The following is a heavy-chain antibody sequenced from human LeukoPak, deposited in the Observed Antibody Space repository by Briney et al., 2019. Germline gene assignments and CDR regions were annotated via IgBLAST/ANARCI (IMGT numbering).Heavy chain of an antibody. D-gene: IGHD6-13*01. CDR1: GFTFSSYA. CDR3: AKVLPFDKAAVGWKGAFDI. V-gene: IGHV3-23*01. J-gene: IGHJ3*02. CDR2: ISGSGGST. Sequence: GGSLRLSCAASGFTFSSYAMSWVRQAPGKGLEWVSAISGSGGSTYYADSVKGRFTISRDNSKNTLYLQMNSLRAEDTAVYYCAKVLPFDKAAVGWKGAFDIWGQGTMVTVSS.